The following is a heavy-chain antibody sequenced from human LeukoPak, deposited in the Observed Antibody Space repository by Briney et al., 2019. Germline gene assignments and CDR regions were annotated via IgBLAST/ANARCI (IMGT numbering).Heavy chain of an antibody. CDR1: GFILSDHP. CDR3: ARQMTSTRLFDS. CDR2: IGSDGTKK. Sequence: PGRSLRLSCVASGFILSDHPFHWVRQSPDKGLEWVALIGSDGTKKYYADSVQGRFSVSRENSKNTLFLEMNTLRADDTAVYFCARQMTSTRLFDSWGQGTLVTVSS. D-gene: IGHD5/OR15-5a*01. V-gene: IGHV3-30*04. J-gene: IGHJ4*02.